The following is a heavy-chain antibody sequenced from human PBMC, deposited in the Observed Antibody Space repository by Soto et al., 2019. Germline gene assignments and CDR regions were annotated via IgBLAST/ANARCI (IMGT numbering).Heavy chain of an antibody. CDR3: ARDRVTMVRGVITRYVTPGY. Sequence: QVQLVQSGAEVKKPGASVKVSCKASGYTFTSYGISWVRQAPGQGLEWMGWISAYNGNTNYAQKLQGRVTMTTDTSTSTAYMELRSLRSDETAVYYCARDRVTMVRGVITRYVTPGYWGQGTLVTVSS. CDR2: ISAYNGNT. J-gene: IGHJ4*02. CDR1: GYTFTSYG. D-gene: IGHD3-10*01. V-gene: IGHV1-18*01.